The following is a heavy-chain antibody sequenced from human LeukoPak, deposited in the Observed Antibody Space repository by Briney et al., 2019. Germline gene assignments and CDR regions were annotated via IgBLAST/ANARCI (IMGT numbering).Heavy chain of an antibody. CDR3: ARGDDFSGDH. J-gene: IGHJ4*02. CDR1: GFTLSNFW. V-gene: IGHV3-7*04. CDR2: IHPEGNEK. D-gene: IGHD1-1*01. Sequence: GGSLRLSCAISGFTLSNFWMSWVRQAPGRGLEWVANIHPEGNEKYHLESVKGRFTISRDNINNLLFLQMNALRVEDTAIYYCARGDDFSGDHWGQGTLVTVSS.